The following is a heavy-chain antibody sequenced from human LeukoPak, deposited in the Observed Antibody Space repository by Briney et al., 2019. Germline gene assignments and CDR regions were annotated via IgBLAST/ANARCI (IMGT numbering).Heavy chain of an antibody. Sequence: GGSLRPSCAASGFTFSSYEMNWVRQAPGKGLEWVSYISSSGSTIYYADSVKGRFTISRDNAKNSLSLQMNSLRAEDTAVYYCAGGPWELDWWGQGTLVTVSS. CDR2: ISSSGSTI. V-gene: IGHV3-48*03. CDR3: AGGPWELDW. D-gene: IGHD1-26*01. J-gene: IGHJ4*02. CDR1: GFTFSSYE.